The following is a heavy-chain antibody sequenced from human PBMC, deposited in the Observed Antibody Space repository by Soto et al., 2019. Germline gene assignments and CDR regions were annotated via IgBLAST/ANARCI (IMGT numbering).Heavy chain of an antibody. CDR1: GFPLNISGVG. V-gene: IGHV2-5*02. Sequence: QITLKESGPTLVKPTQTLTLTCTFSGFPLNISGVGVAWIRQSPGKAPEWLALIYWDDDKRYSSSLKSRVSITADTSKNQVGLTMTNMGPVDTATYYGAHVVVTSYHEGSGYPYVDQWGQGTLVTVSS. J-gene: IGHJ4*02. CDR3: AHVVVTSYHEGSGYPYVDQ. CDR2: IYWDDDK. D-gene: IGHD3-22*01.